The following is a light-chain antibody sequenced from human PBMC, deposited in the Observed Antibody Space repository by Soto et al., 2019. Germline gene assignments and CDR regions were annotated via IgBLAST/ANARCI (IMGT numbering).Light chain of an antibody. Sequence: EIVLTQSPGTLSLSPWERGTLSCRASQSVTSSYLAWYQQKPGQAPRLLIYGASSRATGIPDRFSGSGSGTDFTLTISRLEPEDFAVYYCQHYGSSPLTFGGGTKVDIK. CDR1: QSVTSSY. CDR3: QHYGSSPLT. CDR2: GAS. V-gene: IGKV3-20*01. J-gene: IGKJ4*01.